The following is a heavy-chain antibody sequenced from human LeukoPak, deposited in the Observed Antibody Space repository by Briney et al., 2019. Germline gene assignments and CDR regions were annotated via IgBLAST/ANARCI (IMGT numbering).Heavy chain of an antibody. Sequence: GGSLRLSCAASGLTFNTYWMTCVRRAPGKGLEWVGNIKGDESERYYLDSVKRRFTISRDNAKNSLYLQMNSLRAEDTAVYYCARDFRFLEDYWGQGTLVTVSS. CDR2: IKGDESER. CDR3: ARDFRFLEDY. CDR1: GLTFNTYW. J-gene: IGHJ4*02. V-gene: IGHV3-7*01. D-gene: IGHD3-3*01.